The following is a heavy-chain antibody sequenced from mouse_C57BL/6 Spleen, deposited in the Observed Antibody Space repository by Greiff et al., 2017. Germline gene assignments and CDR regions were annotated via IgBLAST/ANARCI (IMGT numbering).Heavy chain of an antibody. CDR2: IRSKSNNYAT. CDR1: GFSFNDYA. D-gene: IGHD1-1*01. J-gene: IGHJ4*01. Sequence: EVQRVESGGGLVQPKGSLKLSCAASGFSFNDYAMNWVRPAPGKGLEWVARIRSKSNNYATYYAESVKDRFTISRDDSESMLYMQMNSLKTEDTAMYYGVRHVDYGSSYVGYAMDYWGQGTSVTVSS. V-gene: IGHV10-1*01. CDR3: VRHVDYGSSYVGYAMDY.